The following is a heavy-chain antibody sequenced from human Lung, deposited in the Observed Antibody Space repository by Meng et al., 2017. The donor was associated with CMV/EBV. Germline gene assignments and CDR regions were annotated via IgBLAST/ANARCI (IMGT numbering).Heavy chain of an antibody. CDR1: GYTFTSSS. CDR3: ARGNGWRFDY. Sequence: QVQLLQSGSELKKPGDSVKVSCQAAGYTFTSSSMNWVRHAPGQGLEWMGWININTGNPTYAQGFTGRFVFSLDTSVSTAYLQIDSLKADDTAVYYCARGNGWRFDYWGQGTLVTVFS. CDR2: ININTGNP. V-gene: IGHV7-4-1*01. J-gene: IGHJ4*02. D-gene: IGHD6-19*01.